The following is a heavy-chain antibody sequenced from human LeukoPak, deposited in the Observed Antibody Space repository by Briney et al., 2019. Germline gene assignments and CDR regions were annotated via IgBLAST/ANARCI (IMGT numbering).Heavy chain of an antibody. Sequence: GGSLRLSCAASGFTFSSYWMSWVRQAPGKGLEWVANIKQDGSEKYYVDSVKGRFTISRDNAKNSLYLQMNSLRAEDTAVYYCAREGPQYSSGGGYFDYWGQGTLVTVSS. V-gene: IGHV3-7*01. CDR1: GFTFSSYW. CDR2: IKQDGSEK. J-gene: IGHJ4*02. D-gene: IGHD6-19*01. CDR3: AREGPQYSSGGGYFDY.